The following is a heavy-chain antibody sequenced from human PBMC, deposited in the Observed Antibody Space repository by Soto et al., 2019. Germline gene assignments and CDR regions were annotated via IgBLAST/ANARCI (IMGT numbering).Heavy chain of an antibody. CDR1: GGTFSSYT. J-gene: IGHJ5*02. CDR2: IIPILGIA. V-gene: IGHV1-69*02. D-gene: IGHD6-19*01. Sequence: QVQLVQSGAEVKKPGSSVKVSCKASGGTFSSYTISWVRQAPGQGLEWMGRIIPILGIANYAQKFQGRVRITADKSTSTAYMELSSLRSEDTAVYYCARSKTPIAVAFSRWFDPWGQGTLVTVSS. CDR3: ARSKTPIAVAFSRWFDP.